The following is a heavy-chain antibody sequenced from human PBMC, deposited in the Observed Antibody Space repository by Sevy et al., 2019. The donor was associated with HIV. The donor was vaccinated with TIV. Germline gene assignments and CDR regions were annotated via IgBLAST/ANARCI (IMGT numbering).Heavy chain of an antibody. D-gene: IGHD2-8*01. V-gene: IGHV3-23*01. CDR2: LSFGCGEI. CDR1: GFTFSKYA. CDR3: ARDGCTNPHDY. J-gene: IGHJ4*02. Sequence: GGSLRLSCAASGFTFSKYAMSWVRQPPGKGLGWFSTLSFGCGEINYADSVEGRFTISRDNSKSSVYLQVNNLSPEDTAVYDCARDGCTNPHDYWGQGTLVTVSS.